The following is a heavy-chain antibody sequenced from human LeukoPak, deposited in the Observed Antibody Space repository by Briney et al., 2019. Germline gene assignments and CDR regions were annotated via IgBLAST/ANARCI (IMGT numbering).Heavy chain of an antibody. CDR1: GFTFNNYW. J-gene: IGHJ5*02. Sequence: PGGSLRLSCAASGFTFNNYWMHWVRPAPGKGLLWVSRINTDGSSTSYADSVKGRFTITRDNAKNMVYLQMNSLRGEDTAVYYCARENFDPWGQGTQVTVSS. V-gene: IGHV3-74*01. CDR2: INTDGSST. CDR3: ARENFDP.